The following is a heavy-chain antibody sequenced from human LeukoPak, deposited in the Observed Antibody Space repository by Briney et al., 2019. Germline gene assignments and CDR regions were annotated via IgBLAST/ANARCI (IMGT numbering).Heavy chain of an antibody. Sequence: GGSLRLSCGASGFTFSSSLMSWVRQTPGKGLEWVANIYPGGSEKYYVYSVKGRSTISRDNAKNSVYLQMNNLRVEDTSVYYCARELVVGPAEYFQHWGQGTLVTVSS. J-gene: IGHJ1*01. CDR2: IYPGGSEK. D-gene: IGHD2-15*01. V-gene: IGHV3-7*01. CDR1: GFTFSSSL. CDR3: ARELVVGPAEYFQH.